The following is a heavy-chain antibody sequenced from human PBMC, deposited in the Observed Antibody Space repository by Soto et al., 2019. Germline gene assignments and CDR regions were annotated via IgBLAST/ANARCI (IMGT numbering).Heavy chain of an antibody. Sequence: ASVKVSCKASGGTFSSYTISWVRQAPGQGLEWMGRIIPILGIANYAQKFQGRVTITADKSTSTAYMELSSLRSEDTAVYYCARVTVAQDNWFDPWGQGTLVTVSS. CDR2: IIPILGIA. J-gene: IGHJ5*02. V-gene: IGHV1-69*02. CDR1: GGTFSSYT. CDR3: ARVTVAQDNWFDP. D-gene: IGHD6-19*01.